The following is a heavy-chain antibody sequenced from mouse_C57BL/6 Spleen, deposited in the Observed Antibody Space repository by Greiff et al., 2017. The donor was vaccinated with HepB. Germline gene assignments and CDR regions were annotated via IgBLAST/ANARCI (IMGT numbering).Heavy chain of an antibody. Sequence: QVQLQQSRPGLVAPSQSLSITCTVSGFSLTSYGVHWVRQPPGKGLEWLVVIWSDGSTTYNSALKSRLSISKDNSKSQVFLKMNSLQTDDTAMYYCARPALVDYYAMDYWGQGTSVTVSS. CDR1: GFSLTSYG. D-gene: IGHD1-1*02. J-gene: IGHJ4*01. CDR2: IWSDGST. V-gene: IGHV2-6*03. CDR3: ARPALVDYYAMDY.